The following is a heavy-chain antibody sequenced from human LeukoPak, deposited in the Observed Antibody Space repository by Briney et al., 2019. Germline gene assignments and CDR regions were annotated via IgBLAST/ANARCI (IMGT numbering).Heavy chain of an antibody. Sequence: VASVKVSCKASGYTFTGYYMHWVRQAPGQGLEWMGWINPNSGGTNYAQKFQGRVTMTRDTSISTAYMELSRLRSDDTAVYYCARVGRYCSSTSCYIAYWGQGTLVTVSS. CDR2: INPNSGGT. V-gene: IGHV1-2*02. J-gene: IGHJ4*02. CDR3: ARVGRYCSSTSCYIAY. CDR1: GYTFTGYY. D-gene: IGHD2-2*02.